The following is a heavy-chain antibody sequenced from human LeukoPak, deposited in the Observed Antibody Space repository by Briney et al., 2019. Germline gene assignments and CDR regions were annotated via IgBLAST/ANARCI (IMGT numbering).Heavy chain of an antibody. J-gene: IGHJ5*02. Sequence: ASVRVSCKTSGYSFTDYYIHWVRQAPGQGLEWMGWINTKTGRTSSARKFQGRVTMTRDPSITTVYMDMAWLTSGDTAIYFCARADFIDAGSYLIGPWGQGTLVTVSS. CDR3: ARADFIDAGSYLIGP. D-gene: IGHD3-3*01. CDR1: GYSFTDYY. CDR2: INTKTGRT. V-gene: IGHV1-2*02.